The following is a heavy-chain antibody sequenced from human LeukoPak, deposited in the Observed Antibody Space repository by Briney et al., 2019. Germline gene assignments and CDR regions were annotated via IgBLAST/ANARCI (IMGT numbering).Heavy chain of an antibody. J-gene: IGHJ4*02. D-gene: IGHD5-12*01. V-gene: IGHV3-21*01. CDR2: ISSSSSYI. CDR1: GFTFSSYS. CDR3: ARADIVATGGDY. Sequence: GGSLRLSCAASGFTFSSYSMNWVRQAPGKGLEWVSSISSSSSYIYYADSVKGRFTISRDNAKNSLYLQMNGLRAEDTAVYYCARADIVATGGDYRGQGTLVTVSS.